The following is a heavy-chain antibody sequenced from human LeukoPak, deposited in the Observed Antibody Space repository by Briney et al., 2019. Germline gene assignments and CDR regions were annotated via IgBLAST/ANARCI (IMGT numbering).Heavy chain of an antibody. CDR3: ARHVVIQLWFDP. CDR1: GGSISSGDYY. V-gene: IGHV4-30-4*01. J-gene: IGHJ5*02. D-gene: IGHD5-18*01. Sequence: SQTLSLTCTVSGGSISSGDYYWSWIRQPPGEGLEWIGYIYYSGSTYYNPSLKSRVTISVDTSKNQFSLKLSSVTAADTAVYYCARHVVIQLWFDPWGQGTLVTVSS. CDR2: IYYSGST.